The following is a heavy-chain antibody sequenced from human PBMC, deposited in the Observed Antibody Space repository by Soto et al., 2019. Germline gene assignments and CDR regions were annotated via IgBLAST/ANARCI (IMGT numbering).Heavy chain of an antibody. D-gene: IGHD3-3*01. J-gene: IGHJ3*02. Sequence: QVQLEESGGGVVQSGRSLRLSCAASGFTFNFFSLHWVRQAPGKGLEWVAVISDVGSNKYYADFVKGRFTISRDNSKNTLYPEMNSLRTEDTAVYYCARDSNKYFSSRRSGFDIWGQGTMVTVSS. CDR3: ARDSNKYFSSRRSGFDI. CDR2: ISDVGSNK. CDR1: GFTFNFFS. V-gene: IGHV3-30-3*01.